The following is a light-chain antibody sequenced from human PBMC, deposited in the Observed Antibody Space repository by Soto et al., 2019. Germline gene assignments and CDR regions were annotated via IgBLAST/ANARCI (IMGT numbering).Light chain of an antibody. CDR1: QTISTL. V-gene: IGKV1-5*03. CDR3: QQYSTYPWT. CDR2: KAS. J-gene: IGKJ1*01. Sequence: DIQMTQSPSTLSASVGDRVTITCRASQTISTLLDWYQQRPGKAPNLLIYKASSLESGVPSRFSGSGSGTEFTLTISSLQPDDFATYFCQQYSTYPWTLGQGTKVEVK.